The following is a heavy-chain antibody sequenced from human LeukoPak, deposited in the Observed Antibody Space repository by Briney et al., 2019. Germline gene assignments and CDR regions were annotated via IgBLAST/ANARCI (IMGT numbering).Heavy chain of an antibody. Sequence: GGSLRLSCAASGFTVSSYYMSWVRQAPGKGLEWVSTISGSAGNTNYAETVKGQFTISRDNSKNTMYLQMNSLRAEDTAVYYCSKQGFGCWGQGTLVTVSS. V-gene: IGHV3-23*01. CDR2: ISGSAGNT. CDR1: GFTVSSYY. CDR3: SKQGFGC. J-gene: IGHJ4*02.